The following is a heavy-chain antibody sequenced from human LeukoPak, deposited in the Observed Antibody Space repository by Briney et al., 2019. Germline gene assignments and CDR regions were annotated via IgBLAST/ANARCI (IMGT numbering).Heavy chain of an antibody. CDR3: ALFEVVVGSTQDF. Sequence: NPSETLSLTCAVYGGSFSNYFWNWIRQPPGKGLEWIAEIHHTGHINYNPSFKSRVTVSEDRSKNQFSLKLTSVTAADTAVYYCALFEVVVGSTQDFWGQGTLVTVSS. J-gene: IGHJ4*02. D-gene: IGHD2-15*01. CDR2: IHHTGHI. V-gene: IGHV4-34*01. CDR1: GGSFSNYF.